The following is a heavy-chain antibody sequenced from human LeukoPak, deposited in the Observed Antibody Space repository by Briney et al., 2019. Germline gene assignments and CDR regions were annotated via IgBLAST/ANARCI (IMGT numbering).Heavy chain of an antibody. CDR2: MNPNSGNT. J-gene: IGHJ5*02. CDR1: GGTFSRSA. V-gene: IGHV1-8*01. CDR3: ARGNAGGYDILTGYYYNWFDP. D-gene: IGHD3-9*01. Sequence: ASVKVSCKASGGTFSRSAISWVRQATGQGLEWMGWMNPNSGNTGYAQKFQGRVTMTRNTSISTAYMELSSLRSEDTAVYYCARGNAGGYDILTGYYYNWFDPWGQGTLVTVSS.